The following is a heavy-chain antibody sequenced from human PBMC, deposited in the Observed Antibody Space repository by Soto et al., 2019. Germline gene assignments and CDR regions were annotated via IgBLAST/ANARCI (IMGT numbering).Heavy chain of an antibody. CDR2: TYYRTRWYY. CDR3: ARTTSLYWYYMGV. CDR1: GDSVSSNSAA. Sequence: QTLSLTCVISGDSVSSNSAAWNWIRQSPSRGLEWLGRTYYRTRWYYDYAVSVRSRITVNPDTSKNQFSLQLTSVTPEDTAVYYCARTTSLYWYYMGVWGKGNTVTVSS. D-gene: IGHD1-26*01. V-gene: IGHV6-1*01. J-gene: IGHJ6*03.